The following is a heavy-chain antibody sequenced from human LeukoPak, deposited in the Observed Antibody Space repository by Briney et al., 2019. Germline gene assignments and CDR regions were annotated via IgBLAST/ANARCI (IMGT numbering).Heavy chain of an antibody. J-gene: IGHJ4*02. CDR3: ARGVEPLAANTLAY. D-gene: IGHD1-14*01. Sequence: GGSLRLSCAASGFTLITNDMTWVRQAPGKGLEWVSVLYSDRNTKYADSVQGRFTISRDNSKDTLYLEMNSLSPDDTAVYYCARGVEPLAANTLAYWGQGTLVTVSS. CDR1: GFTLITND. CDR2: LYSDRNT. V-gene: IGHV3-53*01.